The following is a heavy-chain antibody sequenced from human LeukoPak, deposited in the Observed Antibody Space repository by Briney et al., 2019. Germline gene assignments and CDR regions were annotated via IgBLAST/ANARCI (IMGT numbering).Heavy chain of an antibody. CDR2: ISYDGSNK. V-gene: IGHV3-30-3*01. CDR3: ARDYMVRGVSLGY. D-gene: IGHD3-10*01. CDR1: GFTFSSYA. Sequence: GRSLRLSCAASGFTFSSYAMHWVRQAPGKGLEWVAVISYDGSNKYYADSVKGRFTISRDNSKNTLYLQMNSLRAEDTAVYYCARDYMVRGVSLGYWGQGTLVTVSS. J-gene: IGHJ4*02.